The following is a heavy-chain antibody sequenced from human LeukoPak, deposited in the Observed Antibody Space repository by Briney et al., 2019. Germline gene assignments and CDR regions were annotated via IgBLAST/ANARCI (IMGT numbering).Heavy chain of an antibody. J-gene: IGHJ5*02. V-gene: IGHV3-53*01. Sequence: GGSLRLSCAASGFNVRSKYMSWVRQAPGKGLECVSVFYSGATTAYADSVKGRFTVSIDNSNNTLYLQMNSLRAEDTAVYYCGRVSFGPASEWFDPWGQGTLVTVSS. CDR3: GRVSFGPASEWFDP. CDR1: GFNVRSKY. D-gene: IGHD3/OR15-3a*01. CDR2: FYSGATT.